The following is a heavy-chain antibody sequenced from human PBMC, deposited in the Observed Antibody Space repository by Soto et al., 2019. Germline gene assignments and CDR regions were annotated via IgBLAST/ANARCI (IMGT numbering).Heavy chain of an antibody. CDR3: ARDDMEMATMVNYYYGMDV. Sequence: WASVKVSCKASGGTFSSYAISWVRQAPGQGLEWMGGIIPIFGTANYAQKFQGRVTITADKSTSTAYMELSSLRSEDTAVYYCARDDMEMATMVNYYYGMDVWGQGTTVTVSS. V-gene: IGHV1-69*06. CDR2: IIPIFGTA. J-gene: IGHJ6*02. CDR1: GGTFSSYA. D-gene: IGHD3-10*01.